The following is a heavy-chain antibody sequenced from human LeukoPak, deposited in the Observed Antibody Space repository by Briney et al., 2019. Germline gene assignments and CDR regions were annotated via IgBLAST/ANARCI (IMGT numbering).Heavy chain of an antibody. CDR1: GFTFSSYW. Sequence: PGGSLRLSCAASGFTFSSYWMTWVRQAPGKGREWVANIKTDGSHTYYVDFVKGRFTITRDNAKNLLFLQLGSLRADDTGVYYCARASMGGRDYHLYSWGQGTLVTVSS. J-gene: IGHJ4*02. CDR3: ARASMGGRDYHLYS. CDR2: IKTDGSHT. D-gene: IGHD4/OR15-4a*01. V-gene: IGHV3-7*01.